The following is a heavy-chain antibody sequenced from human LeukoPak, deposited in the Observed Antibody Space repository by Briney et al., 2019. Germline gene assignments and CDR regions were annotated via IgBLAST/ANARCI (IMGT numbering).Heavy chain of an antibody. CDR3: AKDCYYDSSGYYLRTSCDAFEI. CDR2: IIGSGGGT. Sequence: GASLRLSCAASGFTFSSYAMSWVRQAPGKGLEWVSAIIGSGGGTYYADSVNGRFTISRDNSNNTLDLQTDNLSAAHTAVYYCAKDCYYDSSGYYLRTSCDAFEIWGQGTMVTVSS. CDR1: GFTFSSYA. J-gene: IGHJ3*02. V-gene: IGHV3-23*01. D-gene: IGHD3-22*01.